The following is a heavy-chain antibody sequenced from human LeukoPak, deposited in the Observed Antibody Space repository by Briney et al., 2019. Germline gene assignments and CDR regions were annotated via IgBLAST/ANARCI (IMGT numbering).Heavy chain of an antibody. CDR1: GFTVSSNY. Sequence: GGSLRLSCAASGFTVSSNYMSWVRQAPGKGLEWVVVISYDGSNEYYADSVKGRFTISRDNSKNTLYLQMNSLRAEDTAVYYCAKAYGGYESHYYYYGMDVWGQGTTVTVSS. D-gene: IGHD5-12*01. J-gene: IGHJ6*02. V-gene: IGHV3-30*18. CDR3: AKAYGGYESHYYYYGMDV. CDR2: ISYDGSNE.